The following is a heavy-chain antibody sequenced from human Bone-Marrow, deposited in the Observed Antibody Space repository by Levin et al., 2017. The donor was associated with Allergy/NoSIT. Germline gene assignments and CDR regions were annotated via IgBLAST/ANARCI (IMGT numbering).Heavy chain of an antibody. CDR3: AKLIVGATRDDS. D-gene: IGHD1-26*01. J-gene: IGHJ4*02. V-gene: IGHV3-23*01. CDR1: GFTFSSYA. Sequence: GESLKISCAASGFTFSSYAMSWVRQAPGKGLEWVSAISGSGGSTYYADSVKGRFTISRDNSKNTLYLQMNSLRAEDTAVYYCAKLIVGATRDDSWGQGTLVTVSS. CDR2: ISGSGGST.